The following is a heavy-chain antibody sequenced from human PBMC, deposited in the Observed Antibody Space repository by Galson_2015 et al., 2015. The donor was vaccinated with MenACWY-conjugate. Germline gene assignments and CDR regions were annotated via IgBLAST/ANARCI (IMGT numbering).Heavy chain of an antibody. Sequence: TLSLTCAVYGGSLSGYYWSWIRQPPGKGLEWIGEINHSGSTNYNPSLKSRVTMSVDKSKMQFSLKLNSVTAADTAVYYCARGRFPYWVVVPATTNWFDPWGQGTLVTVSS. CDR1: GGSLSGYY. D-gene: IGHD2-21*02. CDR3: ARGRFPYWVVVPATTNWFDP. CDR2: INHSGST. V-gene: IGHV4-34*01. J-gene: IGHJ5*02.